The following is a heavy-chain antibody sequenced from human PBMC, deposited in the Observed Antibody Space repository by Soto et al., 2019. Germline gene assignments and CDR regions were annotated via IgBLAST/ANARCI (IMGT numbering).Heavy chain of an antibody. J-gene: IGHJ6*02. V-gene: IGHV1-69*13. Sequence: SVKVSSNACGVAFAGHALSWLRQAPGQGLEWMGQIIPFCKGTKYAQKFQGRVTITADESTSTAYMELSSLRSEDTAVYYCARDRYCSSTSCYHYYGMDVWGQGTTVTVSS. D-gene: IGHD2-2*01. CDR2: IIPFCKGT. CDR3: ARDRYCSSTSCYHYYGMDV. CDR1: GVAFAGHA.